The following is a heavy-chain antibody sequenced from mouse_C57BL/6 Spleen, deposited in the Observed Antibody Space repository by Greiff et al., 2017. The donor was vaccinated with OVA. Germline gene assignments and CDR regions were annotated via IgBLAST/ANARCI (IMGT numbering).Heavy chain of an antibody. V-gene: IGHV14-3*01. CDR2: IAPANGNT. Sequence: VQLQQSVAELVRPGASVKLSCTASGSTIKNTYMHWVKQRPEQGLEWIGRIAPANGNTKYAPKFQGKATITADTSSNTAYLQLSSLTSEDTAIYYCAREFTTVVGDYWGQGTTLTVSS. D-gene: IGHD1-1*01. CDR3: AREFTTVVGDY. J-gene: IGHJ2*01. CDR1: GSTIKNTY.